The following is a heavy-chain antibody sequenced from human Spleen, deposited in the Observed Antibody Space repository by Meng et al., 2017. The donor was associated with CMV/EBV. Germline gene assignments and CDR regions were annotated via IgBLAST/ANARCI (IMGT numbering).Heavy chain of an antibody. CDR3: ARGLQYSSGLTDY. CDR1: GYTFTSYG. J-gene: IGHJ4*02. V-gene: IGHV1-8*01. D-gene: IGHD6-19*01. CDR2: ISAYNGNT. Sequence: QVQLVQSGAEVKKPGASVKVSCKASGYTFTSYGMSWLRQAPGQGLEWMGWISAYNGNTIYAQKVQGRVTMTRNTSISTAYMELSSLRSEDAAVYYCARGLQYSSGLTDYWGQGTLVTVSS.